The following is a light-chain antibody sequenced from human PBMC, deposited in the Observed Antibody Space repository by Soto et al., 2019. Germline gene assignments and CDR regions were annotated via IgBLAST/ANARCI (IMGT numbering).Light chain of an antibody. CDR2: DVS. CDR3: SSYTSSSTLGV. CDR1: SSDVGGYNY. Sequence: QSVLTQPASVSGSPGQSITISCTGTSSDVGGYNYVSWYQQHPGKAPKLMIYDVSNRPSGVSNRFSGSKSGNTASLNISGLQAEDEADYYCSSYTSSSTLGVFGTGTKVTVL. V-gene: IGLV2-14*01. J-gene: IGLJ1*01.